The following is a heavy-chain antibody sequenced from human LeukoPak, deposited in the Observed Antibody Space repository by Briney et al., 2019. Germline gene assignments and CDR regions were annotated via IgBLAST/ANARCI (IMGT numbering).Heavy chain of an antibody. J-gene: IGHJ4*02. D-gene: IGHD2-2*01. Sequence: SETLSLTCTVSGGSISSSSYYWGWIRQPPGKGLEWIGNISYSGSPYYTPSLKSRVTISVDTSKNQFSLKLSSVTAADTAVYYRASSDIIVVPAAHYDYWGQGTLVTVSS. CDR2: ISYSGSP. CDR3: ASSDIIVVPAAHYDY. CDR1: GGSISSSSYY. V-gene: IGHV4-39*01.